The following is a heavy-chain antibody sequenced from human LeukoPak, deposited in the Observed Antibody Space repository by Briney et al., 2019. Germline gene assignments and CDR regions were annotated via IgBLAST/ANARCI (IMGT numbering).Heavy chain of an antibody. J-gene: IGHJ4*02. Sequence: SETLSLTCTVSGSMYNYYWSWIRQPPGKGLEWIGYIYHSGSTYYNPSLKSRVTISVDRSKNQFSLKLSSVTAADTAVYYCAREGPYYDFWSGFSYWGQGTLVTVSS. V-gene: IGHV4-59*12. D-gene: IGHD3-3*01. CDR3: AREGPYYDFWSGFSY. CDR2: IYHSGST. CDR1: GSMYNYY.